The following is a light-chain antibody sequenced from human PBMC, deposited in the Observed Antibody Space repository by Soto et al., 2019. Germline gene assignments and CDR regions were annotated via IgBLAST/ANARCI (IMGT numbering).Light chain of an antibody. V-gene: IGKV3-20*01. Sequence: ETVLTQSPGTLSLSPVYRATLSCRASQSVSSSYLAWYQQKPGQAPRLLIYDASRRATGIPDRFSGSGSGTDFTLTISRLEPEDFAVYYCQQYGSKRRTFGQGTKVDIK. CDR2: DAS. CDR1: QSVSSSY. CDR3: QQYGSKRRT. J-gene: IGKJ1*01.